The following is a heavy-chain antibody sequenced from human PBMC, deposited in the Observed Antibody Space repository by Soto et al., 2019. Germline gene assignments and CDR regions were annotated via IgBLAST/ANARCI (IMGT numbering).Heavy chain of an antibody. Sequence: QVQLVQSGAEVKKPGASVKVSCKASGYTFTSYAMHWVRQAPGQRLEWMGWINAGNGNTKYSQKFQDRVTITRDTSDSTGYMEPGSLRTEGTAVYYCGRLPGGANVVVGAATADPNNAFDFWGQGTMVTVSS. V-gene: IGHV1-3*01. CDR3: GRLPGGANVVVGAATADPNNAFDF. CDR1: GYTFTSYA. CDR2: INAGNGNT. J-gene: IGHJ3*01. D-gene: IGHD2-15*01.